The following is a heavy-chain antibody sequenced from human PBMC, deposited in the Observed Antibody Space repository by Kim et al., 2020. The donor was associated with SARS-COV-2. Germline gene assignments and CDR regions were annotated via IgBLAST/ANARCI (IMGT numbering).Heavy chain of an antibody. V-gene: IGHV1-3*01. CDR3: ASGGYYDSSGYYYPRARYYGMDV. CDR2: INAGNGNT. Sequence: ASVKVSCKASGYTFTSYAMHWVRQAPGQRLEWMGWINAGNGNTKYSQKFQGRVTITRDTSASTAYMELSSLRSEDTAVYYCASGGYYDSSGYYYPRARYYGMDVWGQGTTVTVSS. CDR1: GYTFTSYA. D-gene: IGHD3-22*01. J-gene: IGHJ6*02.